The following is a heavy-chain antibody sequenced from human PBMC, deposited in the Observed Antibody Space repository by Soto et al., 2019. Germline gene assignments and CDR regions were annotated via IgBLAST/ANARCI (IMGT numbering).Heavy chain of an antibody. CDR3: AKDSNWGWAFCY. D-gene: IGHD7-27*01. CDR1: GFTFSTSV. J-gene: IGHJ4*02. CDR2: ISGSGVST. Sequence: EVQLLESGGGLVQPGGSLRLSCAASGFTFSTSVMSWVRQAPGKGLEWVSSISGSGVSTYYADSVKGRFTISRDNSKNTLSLQMNSLRGEATAVYYCAKDSNWGWAFCYWGQGTLVTVSS. V-gene: IGHV3-23*01.